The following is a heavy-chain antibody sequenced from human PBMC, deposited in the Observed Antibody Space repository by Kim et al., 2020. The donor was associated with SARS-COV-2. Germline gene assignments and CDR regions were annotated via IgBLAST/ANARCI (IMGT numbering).Heavy chain of an antibody. CDR1: GGALSDYS. CDR2: VSHGEGA. J-gene: IGHJ6*03. V-gene: IGHV4-34*01. Sequence: SETLSLTCAVYGGALSDYSWSWIRQSPGMGLEWIGEVSHGEGASYNPSLKSRLTISQYTSKKQVSLRLNSVTAADTAVYYCAGGVSLGRGVISTHSSHYMDFCAKGATVTISS. D-gene: IGHD3-10*01. CDR3: AGGVSLGRGVISTHSSHYMDF.